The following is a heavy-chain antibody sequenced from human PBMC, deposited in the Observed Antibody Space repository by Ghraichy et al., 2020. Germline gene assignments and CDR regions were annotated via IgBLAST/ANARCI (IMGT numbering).Heavy chain of an antibody. J-gene: IGHJ5*02. CDR2: IYNSVST. V-gene: IGHV4-39*01. CDR3: ARNKTGNLSGWFDP. D-gene: IGHD1-14*01. CDR1: GGSISSYSDY. Sequence: SETLSLTCTVSGGSISSYSDYWGWLRQPPGKGPEWIGSIYNSVSTHYNPSLKSRVTISIDTYKDQFSLRLTSVTAADTAIYYCARNKTGNLSGWFDPWGKGSLVIVSS.